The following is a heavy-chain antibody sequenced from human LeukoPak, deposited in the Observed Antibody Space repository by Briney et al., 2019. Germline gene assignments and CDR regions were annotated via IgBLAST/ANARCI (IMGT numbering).Heavy chain of an antibody. CDR2: IYHSGST. CDR1: GVSISNYY. D-gene: IGHD4-17*01. V-gene: IGHV4-59*12. CDR3: ASTSITVTKARRAFDI. Sequence: SETLSLTCTVSGVSISNYYWSWIRQPPGKGLEWIGYIYHSGSTYYNPSLKSRVTISVDRSKNQFSLKLSSVTAADTAVYYCASTSITVTKARRAFDIWGQGTMVTVSS. J-gene: IGHJ3*02.